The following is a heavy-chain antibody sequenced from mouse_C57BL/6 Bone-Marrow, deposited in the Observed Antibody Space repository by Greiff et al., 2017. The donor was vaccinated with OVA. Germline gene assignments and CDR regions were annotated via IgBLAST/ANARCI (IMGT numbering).Heavy chain of an antibody. V-gene: IGHV1-50*01. Sequence: QVQLQQPGAELVKPGASVKLSCKASGYTFTSYWMQWVKQRPGQGLEWIGEIDPSDSYTNYNQKFKGKATLTVDPSSSTAYMQLSSLTAEDSAVYYCARDSSGYGAWFAYWGQGTLVTVSA. D-gene: IGHD3-2*02. CDR2: IDPSDSYT. CDR1: GYTFTSYW. J-gene: IGHJ3*01. CDR3: ARDSSGYGAWFAY.